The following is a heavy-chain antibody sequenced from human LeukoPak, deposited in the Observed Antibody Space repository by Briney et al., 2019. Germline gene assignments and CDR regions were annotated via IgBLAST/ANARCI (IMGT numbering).Heavy chain of an antibody. CDR3: GKDGGQYSSGPEFDP. Sequence: GGSLRLSCAASGIVSSTTAMNWARQSPGRGLEWVSAISGGGERTFYADSVKGRFTISRDNSKNMLYLQMNSLRVDDTAIYFCGKDGGQYSSGPEFDPRGQGALVTVSS. J-gene: IGHJ5*02. CDR2: ISGGGERT. CDR1: GIVSSTTA. D-gene: IGHD6-19*01. V-gene: IGHV3-23*01.